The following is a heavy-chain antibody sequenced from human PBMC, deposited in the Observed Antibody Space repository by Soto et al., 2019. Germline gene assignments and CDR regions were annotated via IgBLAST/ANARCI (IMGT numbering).Heavy chain of an antibody. CDR2: ISGSGGST. CDR1: GFTFSSYA. J-gene: IGHJ4*02. D-gene: IGHD5-12*01. CDR3: AKGPLQNIVATINSPSPYFDY. V-gene: IGHV3-23*01. Sequence: PGGSLRLSCAASGFTFSSYAMSWVRQAPGKGLEWVSAISGSGGSTYYADSVKGRFTISRDNSKNTLYLQMNSLRAEDTAVYYCAKGPLQNIVATINSPSPYFDYWGQGTLVTVSS.